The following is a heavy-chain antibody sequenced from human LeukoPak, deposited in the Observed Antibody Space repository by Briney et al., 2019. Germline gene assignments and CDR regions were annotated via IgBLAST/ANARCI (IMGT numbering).Heavy chain of an antibody. CDR2: IYTGGGT. CDR3: ARARGYSGYESKWYFYGMDV. CDR1: GFTVSSFY. D-gene: IGHD5-12*01. V-gene: IGHV3-53*01. J-gene: IGHJ6*02. Sequence: GGSLRLSCVASGFTVSSFYMSWVRQPPGKGLEWVAVIYTGGGTFYADSVKGRFTFYRDNSKNTLFLQMDSLRAEDTAVYYCARARGYSGYESKWYFYGMDVWGQGTTVTVSS.